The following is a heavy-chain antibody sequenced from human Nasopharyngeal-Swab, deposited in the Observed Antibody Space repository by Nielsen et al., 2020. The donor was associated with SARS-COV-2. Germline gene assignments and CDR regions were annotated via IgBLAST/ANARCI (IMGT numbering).Heavy chain of an antibody. D-gene: IGHD6-19*01. Sequence: WIRQPPGKALEWLARIDWDDDKFYSTSLKTRLTISKDTSKNQVVLTMTNMDPVDTATYYCARTSTLTTCSSGWNDAFDIWGQGTMVTVSS. J-gene: IGHJ3*02. CDR2: IDWDDDK. CDR3: ARTSTLTTCSSGWNDAFDI. V-gene: IGHV2-70*04.